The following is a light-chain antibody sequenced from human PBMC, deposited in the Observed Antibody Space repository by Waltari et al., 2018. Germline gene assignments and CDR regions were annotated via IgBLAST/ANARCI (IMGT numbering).Light chain of an antibody. J-gene: IGLJ6*01. Sequence: QSVLTQPVSVSGSLGPSLTIPCTGTSSDVGGHDYVSWYQQHPNKAPRLIIDVVKNRPSGISSRFSASKSGNTASLTISGLQSDDESHYYCSSYTRSGGRIFGSGTKVTVL. V-gene: IGLV2-14*03. CDR3: SSYTRSGGRI. CDR1: SSDVGGHDY. CDR2: VVK.